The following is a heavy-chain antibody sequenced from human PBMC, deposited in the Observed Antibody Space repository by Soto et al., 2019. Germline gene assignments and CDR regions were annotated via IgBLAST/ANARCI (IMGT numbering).Heavy chain of an antibody. CDR1: GFTFSSYA. D-gene: IGHD3-22*01. CDR2: SSGSGGST. J-gene: IGHJ4*02. Sequence: VGSLRLSCAASGFTFSSYAMSWVRQAPGKGLEWVSASSGSGGSTYYADSVKGRFTTSRDNSKNTLNLQMNSLSAEDTAVYYCAKVRPLAHYYDSSGYSGYWGQGTLVTVSS. CDR3: AKVRPLAHYYDSSGYSGY. V-gene: IGHV3-23*01.